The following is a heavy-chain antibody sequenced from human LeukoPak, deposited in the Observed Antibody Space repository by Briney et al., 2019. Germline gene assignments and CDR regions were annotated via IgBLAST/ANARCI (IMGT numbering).Heavy chain of an antibody. CDR3: GRDRRQIYYGVNV. CDR1: GFSFTIYS. Sequence: GGSLRLSCAASGFSFTIYSMNWVRQAPGKGLEWVSFISDSGRVTYYADSVKGRFTISRDTATNSLYLQMNSLRAEDTAVYYCGRDRRQIYYGVNVWGQGTTVTVSS. V-gene: IGHV3-48*01. J-gene: IGHJ6*02. CDR2: ISDSGRVT.